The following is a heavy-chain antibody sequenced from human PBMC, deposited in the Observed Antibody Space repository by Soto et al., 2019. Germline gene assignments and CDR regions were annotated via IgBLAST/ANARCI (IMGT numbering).Heavy chain of an antibody. J-gene: IGHJ1*01. CDR2: ISGSGGST. Sequence: GGSLRLSCAASGFTFSSYAMSWVRQAPGKGLEWVSAISGSGGSTYYADSVKGRFTISRDNSKNTLYLQMNSLRAEDTAVYYCASPLAGSHLGYFQHWGQGTLVTVSS. CDR3: ASPLAGSHLGYFQH. CDR1: GFTFSSYA. V-gene: IGHV3-23*01. D-gene: IGHD3-10*01.